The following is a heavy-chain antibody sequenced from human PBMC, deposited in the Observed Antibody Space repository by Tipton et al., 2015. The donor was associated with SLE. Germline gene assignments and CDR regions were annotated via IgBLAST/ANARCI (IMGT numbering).Heavy chain of an antibody. D-gene: IGHD3-3*01. CDR1: GGSISSSSYY. J-gene: IGHJ4*02. CDR3: AGTYYDFWSGHRNYFDY. CDR2: IYYSGST. Sequence: TLSLTCTVSGGSISSSSYYWGWIRQPPGKGLEWIGSIYYSGSTNYNPSLKSRVTISVDTSKNQFSLKLSSVTAADTAVYYCAGTYYDFWSGHRNYFDYWGQGTLVTVSS. V-gene: IGHV4-39*07.